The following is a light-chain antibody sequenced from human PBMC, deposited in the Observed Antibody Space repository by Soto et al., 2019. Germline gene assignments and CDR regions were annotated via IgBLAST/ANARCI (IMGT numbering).Light chain of an antibody. Sequence: QSVVTQPPSVSAAPGQKVTISCSGSSSSSHIGHHSVSWYQHLPGTAPKLLIYDNDQRPSGIPARFSGSKSATSATLDITRLQTGDEADYYCGTWDTRLRAYVLGTGTKVTVL. CDR2: DND. CDR3: GTWDTRLRAYV. CDR1: SSSSHIGHHS. V-gene: IGLV1-51*01. J-gene: IGLJ1*01.